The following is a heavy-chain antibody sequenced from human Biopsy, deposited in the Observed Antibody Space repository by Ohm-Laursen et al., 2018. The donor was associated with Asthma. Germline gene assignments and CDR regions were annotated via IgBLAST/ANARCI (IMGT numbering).Heavy chain of an antibody. V-gene: IGHV1-69*13. CDR2: INSVFGTT. CDR3: ARKAGSCISRTCYSLDF. CDR1: GGTFNTYV. D-gene: IGHD2-2*01. J-gene: IGHJ4*02. Sequence: SVKVSCKSLGGTFNTYVIGWVRQAPGQGLEWMGGINSVFGTTTYPQKFHDRVTITEDDSTSTVYMELSSLRSEDTAVYYCARKAGSCISRTCYSLDFWGQGTLVTVSS.